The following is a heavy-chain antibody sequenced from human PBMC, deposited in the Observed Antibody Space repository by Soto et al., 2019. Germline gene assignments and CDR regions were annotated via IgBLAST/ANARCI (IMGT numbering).Heavy chain of an antibody. D-gene: IGHD3-3*01. CDR2: ISSSSSYI. CDR1: GFTFSSYS. Sequence: SGFTFSSYSMNWVRQAPGKGLEWVSSISSSSSYIYYADSVRGRFTISRDNAKNSLYLQMNSLRAEDTAVYYCARDNRVRTTLNYYYYYMDVWGKWTTVTVSS. J-gene: IGHJ6*03. CDR3: ARDNRVRTTLNYYYYYMDV. V-gene: IGHV3-21*01.